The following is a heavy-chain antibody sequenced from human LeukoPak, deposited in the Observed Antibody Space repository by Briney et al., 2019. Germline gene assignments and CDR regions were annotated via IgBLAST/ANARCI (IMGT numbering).Heavy chain of an antibody. CDR3: ARFGGYGSGSYFNWFDP. CDR1: GFTFSDYY. J-gene: IGHJ5*02. Sequence: PGGSLRLSCAASGFTFSDYYMSWIRQAPGKGLEWVSYISSSSSYTNYADSVRGRFTISRDNAKNSLYLQMNSLRAEDTAVYYCARFGGYGSGSYFNWFDPWGQGTLVTVSS. V-gene: IGHV3-11*06. CDR2: ISSSSSYT. D-gene: IGHD3-10*01.